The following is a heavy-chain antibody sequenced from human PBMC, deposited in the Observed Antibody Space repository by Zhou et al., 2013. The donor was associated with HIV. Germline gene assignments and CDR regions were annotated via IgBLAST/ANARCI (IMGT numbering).Heavy chain of an antibody. Sequence: VQLVQSGTEVKKPGASVKVSCKASGYTFTSYAIGWVRQAPGQGLEWMGGIIPVFGTATYAQKFQGRATIAADESTSTAYMELSSLRSEDTAVYYCATAAAGEPIWGQGDNGHRLF. V-gene: IGHV1-69*13. CDR2: IIPVFGTA. D-gene: IGHD3-16*01. J-gene: IGHJ3*02. CDR1: GYTFTSYA. CDR3: ATAAAGEPI.